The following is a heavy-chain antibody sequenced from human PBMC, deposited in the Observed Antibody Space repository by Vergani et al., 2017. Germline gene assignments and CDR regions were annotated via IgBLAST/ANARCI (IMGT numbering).Heavy chain of an antibody. CDR1: GGTFSSYA. J-gene: IGHJ6*03. Sequence: QVQLVQSGAEVKKPGSSVKVSCKASGGTFSSYAISWVRQAPGQGLEWMGGIIPIFGTANYAQKFQGRVTITADESTSTAYMELSSLRSEETAVYYCARGPIPHSNYGLNGVYYYYMDVWGKGTTVTV. V-gene: IGHV1-69*01. D-gene: IGHD4-11*01. CDR3: ARGPIPHSNYGLNGVYYYYMDV. CDR2: IIPIFGTA.